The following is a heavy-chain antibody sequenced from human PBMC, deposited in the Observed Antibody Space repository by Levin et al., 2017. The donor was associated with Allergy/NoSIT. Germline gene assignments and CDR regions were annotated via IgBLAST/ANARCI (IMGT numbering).Heavy chain of an antibody. J-gene: IGHJ5*02. D-gene: IGHD3-10*01. CDR3: AREAGSGSYYNDNWFDP. Sequence: GGSLRLSCAASGFTFSSYAMHWVRQAPGKGLEWVAVISYDGSNKYYADSVKGRFTISRDNSKNTLYLQMNSLRAEDTAVYYCAREAGSGSYYNDNWFDPWGQGTLVTVSS. CDR2: ISYDGSNK. CDR1: GFTFSSYA. V-gene: IGHV3-30-3*01.